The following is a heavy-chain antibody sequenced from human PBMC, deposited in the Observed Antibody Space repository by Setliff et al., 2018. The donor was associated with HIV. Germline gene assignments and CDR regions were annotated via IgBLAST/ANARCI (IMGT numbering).Heavy chain of an antibody. V-gene: IGHV1-18*01. CDR2: ISAYNGNT. CDR3: ARDVPLYYYDSRGYFDY. CDR1: GYTFTSYG. J-gene: IGHJ4*02. D-gene: IGHD3-22*01. Sequence: ASVKVSCKASGYTFTSYGISWVRQAPGQGLEWMGWISAYNGNTNYAQKLQGRVTMTTDTSTSTAYMELRSLRSDHTAVYYCARDVPLYYYDSRGYFDYWGQGTLVTVSS.